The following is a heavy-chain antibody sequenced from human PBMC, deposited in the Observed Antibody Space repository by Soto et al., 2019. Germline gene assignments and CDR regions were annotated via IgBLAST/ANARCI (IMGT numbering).Heavy chain of an antibody. CDR3: ARQGDFDWLHGMDV. Sequence: EVQLVQSGAEVKEPGESLRISCKGSGNSFTNYRINWVRQVPGKGLEWMGRIDPSDSYHKYSPSFEGHVTISVDRSISTAYLQWSSLKASDTAMYYCARQGDFDWLHGMDVWGQGTTVTVSS. CDR1: GNSFTNYR. V-gene: IGHV5-10-1*01. J-gene: IGHJ6*02. CDR2: IDPSDSYH. D-gene: IGHD3-9*01.